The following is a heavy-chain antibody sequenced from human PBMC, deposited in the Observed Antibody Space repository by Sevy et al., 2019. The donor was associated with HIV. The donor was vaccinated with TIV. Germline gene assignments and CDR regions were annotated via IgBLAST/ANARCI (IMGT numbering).Heavy chain of an antibody. J-gene: IGHJ6*02. V-gene: IGHV1-69*13. CDR2: IIPIFGTA. D-gene: IGHD2-2*02. CDR1: GGTFSSYA. Sequence: ASVKVSCKASGGTFSSYAISWVRQAPGQGLEWMGGIIPIFGTANYAQKFQGRVTITADESTSTAYMELGSLRSEDTAVYYCARGASQPAAIMERRWHYYGMDVWGQGTTVTVSS. CDR3: ARGASQPAAIMERRWHYYGMDV.